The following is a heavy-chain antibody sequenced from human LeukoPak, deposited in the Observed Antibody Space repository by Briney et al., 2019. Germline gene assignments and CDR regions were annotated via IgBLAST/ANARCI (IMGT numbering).Heavy chain of an antibody. CDR2: IYHSGNT. Sequence: SETLSLTCTISGGSISNYYWSWIRQPPGKGLEWIGYIYHSGNTNYNPPLKSRVTVSVDTSKDQFSLKLTSVTAADTAVYYCARTYYYGSGRYFDYRGQGTLVTVSS. CDR3: ARTYYYGSGRYFDY. J-gene: IGHJ4*02. D-gene: IGHD3-10*01. V-gene: IGHV4-59*01. CDR1: GGSISNYY.